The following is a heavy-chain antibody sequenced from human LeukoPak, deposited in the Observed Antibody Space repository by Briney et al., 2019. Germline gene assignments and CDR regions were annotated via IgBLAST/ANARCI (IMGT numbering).Heavy chain of an antibody. D-gene: IGHD2-8*01. CDR1: GASFSGYY. CDR3: ARLINGCPGDY. CDR2: INHSGST. V-gene: IGHV4-34*01. Sequence: SETLSLTCAVYGASFSGYYWSWIRQPPGKGLEWIGEINHSGSTNYNPSLKSRLTISVDIPKNQFSLKLSSVTAADTAVYYCARLINGCPGDYWGQGTLVTVSS. J-gene: IGHJ4*02.